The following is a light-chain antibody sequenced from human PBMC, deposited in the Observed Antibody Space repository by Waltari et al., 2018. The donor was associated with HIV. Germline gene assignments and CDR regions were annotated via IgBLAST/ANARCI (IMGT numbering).Light chain of an antibody. J-gene: IGLJ2*01. CDR2: KDT. CDR1: VVAKNF. Sequence: SFDLTQPSSVSVSPGQTARIPCPGTVVAKNFVRWFQQKPGRPPTLLIYKDTERPSEIPERFSGSSSGTTATLTITGAQVEDEADYYCYCAADKNVLGGGTKLTVL. CDR3: YCAADKNV. V-gene: IGLV3-27*01.